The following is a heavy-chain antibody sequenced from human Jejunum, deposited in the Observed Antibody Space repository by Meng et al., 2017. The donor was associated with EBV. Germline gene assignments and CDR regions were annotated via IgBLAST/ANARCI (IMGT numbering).Heavy chain of an antibody. CDR3: TDVGGDMI. CDR1: GFTFTNSH. V-gene: IGHV3-15*01. D-gene: IGHD3-16*01. Sequence: VQVGGSGGGLVKPGEYLRLSCAASGFTFTNSHMTWVRQAPGKGLEWVGRIKRTTDGGTTDYAAPVKGRFTISRDDSKNTLYLQMNSLKTEDTAVYYCTDVGGDMIWGQGILVAVSS. CDR2: IKRTTDGGTT. J-gene: IGHJ4*02.